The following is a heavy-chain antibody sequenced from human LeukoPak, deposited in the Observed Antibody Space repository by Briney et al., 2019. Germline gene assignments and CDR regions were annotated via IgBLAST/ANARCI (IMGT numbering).Heavy chain of an antibody. V-gene: IGHV3-21*01. J-gene: IGHJ4*02. CDR2: ISSSSSYI. Sequence: GGSLRLSCAASGFTFSSYSMNWVRQAPGKGLEWVSSISSSSSYIYYADSVKGRFTISRDNAKNSLYLQMNSLRAEDTAVYYCARDPSNCSGGSCSDYWGQGTLVTVSS. CDR1: GFTFSSYS. CDR3: ARDPSNCSGGSCSDY. D-gene: IGHD2-15*01.